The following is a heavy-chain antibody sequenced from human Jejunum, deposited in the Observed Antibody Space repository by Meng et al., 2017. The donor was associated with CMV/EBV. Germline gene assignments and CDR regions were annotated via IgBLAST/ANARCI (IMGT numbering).Heavy chain of an antibody. D-gene: IGHD2-15*01. V-gene: IGHV3-30*02. J-gene: IGHJ4*02. CDR1: SYG. CDR2: IRYGGSDK. CDR3: AKDLPFVGYCSGASCYSFDY. Sequence: SYGMHWVRQAPGKGLEWVTFIRYGGSDKYHADSVKGRFTISRDNSKNTLFLQMNSLRPEDTAVYYCAKDLPFVGYCSGASCYSFDYWGQGTLVTVSS.